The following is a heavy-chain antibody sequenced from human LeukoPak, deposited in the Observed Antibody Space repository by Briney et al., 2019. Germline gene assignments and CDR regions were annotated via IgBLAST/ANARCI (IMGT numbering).Heavy chain of an antibody. J-gene: IGHJ4*02. CDR3: TTEERWLQWIGFDY. CDR2: IKSKTDGGTT. CDR1: GFTFSSYA. Sequence: GGSLRLSCAASGFTFSSYAMSWVRQAPGKGLEWVGRIKSKTDGGTTDYAAPVKGRFTISRDDSKNTLYLQMNSLKTEDTAVYYCTTEERWLQWIGFDYWGQGTLVTVSS. D-gene: IGHD5-24*01. V-gene: IGHV3-15*01.